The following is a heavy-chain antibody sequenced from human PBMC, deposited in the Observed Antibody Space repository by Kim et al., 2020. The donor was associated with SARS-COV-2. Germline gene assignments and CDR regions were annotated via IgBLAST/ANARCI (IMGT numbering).Heavy chain of an antibody. Sequence: GGSLRLSCAASGFTFSDYYMSWIRQAPGKGLEWVSYISSSGSTIYYADSVKGRFTISRDNAKNSLYLQMNSLRAEDTAVYYCARDVRNYDILTGYYLWGRSFDYWGQGTLVTVSS. CDR1: GFTFSDYY. CDR3: ARDVRNYDILTGYYLWGRSFDY. V-gene: IGHV3-11*01. CDR2: ISSSGSTI. D-gene: IGHD3-9*01. J-gene: IGHJ4*02.